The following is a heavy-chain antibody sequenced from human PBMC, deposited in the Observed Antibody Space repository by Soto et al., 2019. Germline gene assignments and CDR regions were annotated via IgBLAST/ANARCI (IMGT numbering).Heavy chain of an antibody. J-gene: IGHJ4*02. D-gene: IGHD3-10*01. V-gene: IGHV4-34*01. CDR1: GGSFSGYY. CDR3: ARGPGITMVRGVKPPFDY. CDR2: INHSGST. Sequence: SXTLSLTCAVYGGSFSGYYWNWVRQPPVNGLEWIGEINHSGSTNYNPSLKSRVTISVDTSKNQFSLKLSSVTAADTAVYYCARGPGITMVRGVKPPFDYWGQGTLVTVSS.